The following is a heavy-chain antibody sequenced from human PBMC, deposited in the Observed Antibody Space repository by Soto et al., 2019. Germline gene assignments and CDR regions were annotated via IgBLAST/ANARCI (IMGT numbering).Heavy chain of an antibody. D-gene: IGHD1-26*01. V-gene: IGHV1-69*13. Sequence: GASVKVSCKASGGTFSSYAISWVRQAPGQGLEWMGGIIPIFGTANYAQKFQGRVTITADESTSTAYMELSSLRSEDTAVYYCARNRIVGATQDYFDYWGQGTLVTVSS. CDR1: GGTFSSYA. CDR2: IIPIFGTA. J-gene: IGHJ4*02. CDR3: ARNRIVGATQDYFDY.